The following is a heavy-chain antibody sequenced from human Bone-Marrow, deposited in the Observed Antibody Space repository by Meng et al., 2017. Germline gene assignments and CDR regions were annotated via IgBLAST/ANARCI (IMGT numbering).Heavy chain of an antibody. J-gene: IGHJ4*02. V-gene: IGHV4-34*01. Sequence: QWQVQQGGAGLLKHSEPLSLTCAVYGGSLSGSLWSCSRQPQGKGVEWIGEINNSGSANYNPSLKSRVTISVDTSKNQFSLKLSSVTAADTAVYYCARGRIAAAAALEYWGQETLVTVSS. CDR3: ARGRIAAAAALEY. D-gene: IGHD6-13*01. CDR2: INNSGSA. CDR1: GGSLSGSL.